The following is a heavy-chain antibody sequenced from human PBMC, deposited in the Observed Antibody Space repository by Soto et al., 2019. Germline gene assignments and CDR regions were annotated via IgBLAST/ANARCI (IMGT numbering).Heavy chain of an antibody. J-gene: IGHJ4*02. D-gene: IGHD2-8*01. CDR1: GGSISSYY. CDR3: ARTYGGYYDY. V-gene: IGHV4-59*01. Sequence: TSETLSLTCTVSGGSISSYYWSWIRQPPRKGLEWIGYIYYSGSTNYNPSLKSRVTISVDTSKNQFSLKLRSVTAADTAVYYCARTYGGYYDYWGQGTLVTVSS. CDR2: IYYSGST.